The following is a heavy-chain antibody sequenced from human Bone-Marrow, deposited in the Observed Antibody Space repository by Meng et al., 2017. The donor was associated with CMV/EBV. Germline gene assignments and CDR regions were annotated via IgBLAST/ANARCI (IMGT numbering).Heavy chain of an antibody. Sequence: ASVKVSCKASGYTFTGYYMHWVRQAPGQGLEWMGWINPNSGGTNYAQKFQGRVTMTRDTSISTAYMELSRLRSDDTAVYYCARVHNPEGGYSSSWYYFDYWGQGTLVTVSS. CDR3: ARVHNPEGGYSSSWYYFDY. CDR2: INPNSGGT. V-gene: IGHV1-2*02. J-gene: IGHJ4*02. D-gene: IGHD6-13*01. CDR1: GYTFTGYY.